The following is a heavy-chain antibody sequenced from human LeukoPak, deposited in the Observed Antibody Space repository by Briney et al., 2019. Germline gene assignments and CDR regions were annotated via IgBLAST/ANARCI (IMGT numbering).Heavy chain of an antibody. D-gene: IGHD4-17*01. J-gene: IGHJ6*03. CDR3: AKGIDYGDYYYYYMDV. V-gene: IGHV3-23*01. Sequence: GGSLRLSCAASGFTFSSYAMSWVHQAPGQGLEWVSAISGSGGSTYYADSAKGRFTISRDNSKNTLYLQMNSLRAEDTAVYYCAKGIDYGDYYYYYMDVWGKGTTVTVSS. CDR2: ISGSGGST. CDR1: GFTFSSYA.